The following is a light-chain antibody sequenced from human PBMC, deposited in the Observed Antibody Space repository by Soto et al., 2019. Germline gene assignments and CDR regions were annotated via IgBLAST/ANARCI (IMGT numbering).Light chain of an antibody. CDR3: QQYGRSWT. CDR1: QNIFSNY. CDR2: GAS. Sequence: DIVLTQSPDTVSVPPGERVTLSCRASQNIFSNYLAWYQQKPGQAPRLLIYGASTRATGIADRFSGGGSGTDFTLTISRLEPEDFAVYHCQQYGRSWTFGQGTKVDI. J-gene: IGKJ1*01. V-gene: IGKV3-20*01.